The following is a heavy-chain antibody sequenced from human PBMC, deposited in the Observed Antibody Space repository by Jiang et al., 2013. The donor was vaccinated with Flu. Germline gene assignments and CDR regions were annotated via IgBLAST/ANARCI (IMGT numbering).Heavy chain of an antibody. Sequence: QMPGKGLEWMGIIYPGDSDTRYSPSFQGQVTISADKSISTAYLQWSSLKASDTAMYYCARLAYDFWSGLNWFDPWGQGTLVTVSS. J-gene: IGHJ5*02. CDR2: IYPGDSDT. V-gene: IGHV5-51*01. CDR3: ARLAYDFWSGLNWFDP. D-gene: IGHD3-3*01.